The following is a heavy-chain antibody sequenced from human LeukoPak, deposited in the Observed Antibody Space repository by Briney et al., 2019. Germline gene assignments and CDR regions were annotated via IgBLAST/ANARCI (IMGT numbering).Heavy chain of an antibody. CDR3: AKGDFDDSSGYYADY. V-gene: IGHV3-23*01. D-gene: IGHD3-22*01. Sequence: GGSLRLSCAASGFTFSSYAMSWVRQAPGKGLEWVSAISGSGGSTYYADSVKGRFTISRDNSKNTLYLQMNSLRAEDTAVYYCAKGDFDDSSGYYADYWGQGTLVTVSS. CDR2: ISGSGGST. CDR1: GFTFSSYA. J-gene: IGHJ4*02.